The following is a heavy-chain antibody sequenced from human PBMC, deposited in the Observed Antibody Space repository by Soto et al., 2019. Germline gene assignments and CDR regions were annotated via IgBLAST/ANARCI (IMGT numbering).Heavy chain of an antibody. J-gene: IGHJ6*03. CDR3: TTDLPPTDIVQEKYYYYYYYMDV. CDR2: IKSKTDGGTT. CDR1: GFTFSNAW. V-gene: IGHV3-15*01. Sequence: GGSLRLSCAASGFTFSNAWMSWVRQAPGKGLEWVGRIKSKTDGGTTDYAAPVKGRFTISRDDSKNTLYLQMNSLKTEDTAVYYCTTDLPPTDIVQEKYYYYYYYMDVWGKGTTVTVSS. D-gene: IGHD5-12*01.